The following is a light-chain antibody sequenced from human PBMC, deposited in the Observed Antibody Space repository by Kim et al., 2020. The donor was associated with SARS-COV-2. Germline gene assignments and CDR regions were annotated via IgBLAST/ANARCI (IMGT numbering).Light chain of an antibody. J-gene: IGKJ2*01. V-gene: IGKV3-20*01. CDR3: QQYGSSPYT. Sequence: EIVLTQSPGTLSLSPGERATLSCRASQSVSSTYLAWYQQQPGQAPRLLIYGTSTRATGIPDRFSGSGSGTDFTLTISRLEPEDFVVYYCQQYGSSPYTFGLGTKLEI. CDR1: QSVSSTY. CDR2: GTS.